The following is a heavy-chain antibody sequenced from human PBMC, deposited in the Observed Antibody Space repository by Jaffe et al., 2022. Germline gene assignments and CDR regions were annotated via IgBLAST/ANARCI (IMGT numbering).Heavy chain of an antibody. V-gene: IGHV3-30*18. D-gene: IGHD1-1*01. J-gene: IGHJ4*02. Sequence: QMQMVESGGGVVQPGRSLRLSCAASGFTFSSFGMHWVRQAPGKGLEWVSLISFDGSNEYYADSVKGRFTISRDNSKNTLYLEMNSLRADDTAVYYCAKDQFTWGTRGYFVYWGQGTLVTVSS. CDR3: AKDQFTWGTRGYFVY. CDR2: ISFDGSNE. CDR1: GFTFSSFG.